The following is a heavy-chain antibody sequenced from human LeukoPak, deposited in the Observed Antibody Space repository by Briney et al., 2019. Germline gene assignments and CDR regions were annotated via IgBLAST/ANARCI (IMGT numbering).Heavy chain of an antibody. D-gene: IGHD3-22*01. Sequence: SETLSHTCAVYGGSFSGYYWSWIRQPPGKGLEWIGVINHSGSTNYNPSLKSRVTISVDTSKNQFSLKLSSVTAADTAVYYCARPYYYDSTDAFDIWGQGTMVTVSS. J-gene: IGHJ3*02. CDR3: ARPYYYDSTDAFDI. V-gene: IGHV4-34*01. CDR1: GGSFSGYY. CDR2: INHSGST.